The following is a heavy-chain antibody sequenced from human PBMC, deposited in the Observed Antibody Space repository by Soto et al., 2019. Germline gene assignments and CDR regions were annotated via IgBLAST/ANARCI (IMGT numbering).Heavy chain of an antibody. J-gene: IGHJ4*02. D-gene: IGHD5-12*01. CDR2: ISNQGDTT. V-gene: IGHV3-64*04. CDR1: GFTFSVYK. CDR3: ARDREMATISYFDY. Sequence: GGSLRLSCSTSGFTFSVYKMHWVRQAPGKGLEYVSGISNQGDTTYYADSVKGRFTISRDNSKNTLYLQMNSLRAEDTAVYYCARDREMATISYFDYWGQGTLVTVSS.